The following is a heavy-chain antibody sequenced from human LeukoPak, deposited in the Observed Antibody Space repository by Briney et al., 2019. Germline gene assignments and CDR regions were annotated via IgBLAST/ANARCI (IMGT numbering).Heavy chain of an antibody. D-gene: IGHD5-18*01. CDR2: INSDGSST. Sequence: GGSLRLSCAASGFTFSNYWMHWVRHGPGKGLVWVSRINSDGSSTTSADSVKGRFTISRDNSKNTLYLQMNSLRAEDTAVYCCANVRGYSYGSFDYWGQGTLVTVSS. CDR1: GFTFSNYW. V-gene: IGHV3-74*01. CDR3: ANVRGYSYGSFDY. J-gene: IGHJ4*02.